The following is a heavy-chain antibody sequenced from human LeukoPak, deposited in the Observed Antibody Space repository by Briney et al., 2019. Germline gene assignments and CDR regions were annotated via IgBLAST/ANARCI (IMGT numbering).Heavy chain of an antibody. CDR2: IFHSGST. CDR1: GGSISSGNW. Sequence: SETLSLTCAVSGGSISSGNWWSWVRQPPGKGLQWIGEIFHSGSTNYNPSLKRRVTISVDNSKSQLSLTLTSVTAADTAVYYCAREVGGDFDALDYWGQGTLVTVSS. J-gene: IGHJ4*02. D-gene: IGHD4-17*01. V-gene: IGHV4-4*02. CDR3: AREVGGDFDALDY.